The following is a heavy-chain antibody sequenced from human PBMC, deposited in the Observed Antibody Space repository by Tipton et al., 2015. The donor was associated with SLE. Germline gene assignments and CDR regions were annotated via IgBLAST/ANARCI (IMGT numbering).Heavy chain of an antibody. V-gene: IGHV4-59*11. CDR3: ARGITMVRGVYYFDY. J-gene: IGHJ4*02. CDR1: GGSISSHY. CDR2: IYYSGST. Sequence: TLSLTCTVSGGSISSHYWSWIRQPPGKGLEWIGYIYYSGSTNYNPSLKSRVTISVDTSKNQFSLKLSSVTAADTAVYYCARGITMVRGVYYFDYWGQGTLVTVSS. D-gene: IGHD3-10*01.